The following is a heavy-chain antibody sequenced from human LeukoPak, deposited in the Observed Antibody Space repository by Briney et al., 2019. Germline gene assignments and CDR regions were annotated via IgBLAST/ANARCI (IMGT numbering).Heavy chain of an antibody. D-gene: IGHD3-10*02. CDR1: GGSFSGYY. V-gene: IGHV4-34*01. Sequence: QPSETLSLTCAVYGGSFSGYYWSWIRQPPGKGLEWIGEINHSGSTNYNPSLKSRVTISVDTSKNQFSLKLRSVTAADTAVYYCARGDVDPYAFDIWGQGTMVTVSS. J-gene: IGHJ3*02. CDR2: INHSGST. CDR3: ARGDVDPYAFDI.